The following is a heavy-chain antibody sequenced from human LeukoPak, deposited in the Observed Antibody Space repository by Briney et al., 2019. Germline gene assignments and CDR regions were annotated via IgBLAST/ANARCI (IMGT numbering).Heavy chain of an antibody. V-gene: IGHV3-21*01. Sequence: GGSLRLSCAASGFSISGYTMNWVRQAPGKGLEWVSHINEDSSYTYYAKSVKGRFTISRDKAKNSRYLQMNRLRGEDTAVYYCAREDATTGRASGMDVWGKGSTVTASS. CDR3: AREDATTGRASGMDV. J-gene: IGHJ6*04. D-gene: IGHD1-1*01. CDR2: INEDSSYT. CDR1: GFSISGYT.